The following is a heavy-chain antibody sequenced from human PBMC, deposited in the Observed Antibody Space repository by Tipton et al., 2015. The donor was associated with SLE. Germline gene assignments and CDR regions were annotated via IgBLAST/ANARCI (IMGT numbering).Heavy chain of an antibody. CDR3: ARDGRTKPFDY. J-gene: IGHJ4*02. CDR2: IYYSGST. V-gene: IGHV4-59*01. CDR1: GGSISSYY. Sequence: TLSLTCTVSGGSISSYYWSWIRQPPGKGLEWIGYIYYSGSTNYNPSLKSRVTISVDTSKNQFSLKLSSVTAADTAVYYCARDGRTKPFDYWGQGTLVTVSS. D-gene: IGHD3/OR15-3a*01.